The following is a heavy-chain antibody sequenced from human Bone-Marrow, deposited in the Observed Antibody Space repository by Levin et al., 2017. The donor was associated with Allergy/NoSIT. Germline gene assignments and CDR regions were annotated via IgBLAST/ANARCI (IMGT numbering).Heavy chain of an antibody. CDR1: GGSISSSSYY. D-gene: IGHD5-18*01. CDR2: IYYSGST. Sequence: SQTLSLTCTVSGGSISSSSYYWGWIRQPPGKGLEWIGSIYYSGSTYYNPSLKSRVTISVDTSKNQFSLKLSSVTAADTAVYYCARHLQYTAMAIPDYWGQGTLVTVSS. J-gene: IGHJ4*02. V-gene: IGHV4-39*01. CDR3: ARHLQYTAMAIPDY.